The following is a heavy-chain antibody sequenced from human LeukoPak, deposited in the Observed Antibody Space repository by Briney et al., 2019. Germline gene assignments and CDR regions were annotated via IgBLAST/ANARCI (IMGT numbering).Heavy chain of an antibody. V-gene: IGHV1-69*01. CDR1: GGTFSSYA. D-gene: IGHD2-15*01. J-gene: IGHJ3*02. Sequence: SVKVSCKASGGTFSSYAISWVRQAPGQGLEWMGGIIPIFGTANYAQKFQGRVTITADESTSTAYMELSSLRSEDTAVYYCARGYCSGGSCYADAFDIWGQGTVVTVSS. CDR3: ARGYCSGGSCYADAFDI. CDR2: IIPIFGTA.